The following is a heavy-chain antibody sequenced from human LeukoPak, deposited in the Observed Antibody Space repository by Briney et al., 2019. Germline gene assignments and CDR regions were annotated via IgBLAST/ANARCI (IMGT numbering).Heavy chain of an antibody. CDR1: GGSISSGGYY. CDR2: INHSGST. Sequence: SETLSLTCTVSGGSISSGGYYWSWIRQPPGKGLEWIGEINHSGSTNYNPSLKSRVTISVDTSKNQFSLKLSSVTAADTAVYYCARILWFGESHWGQGTLVTVSS. J-gene: IGHJ4*02. D-gene: IGHD3-10*01. CDR3: ARILWFGESH. V-gene: IGHV4-39*07.